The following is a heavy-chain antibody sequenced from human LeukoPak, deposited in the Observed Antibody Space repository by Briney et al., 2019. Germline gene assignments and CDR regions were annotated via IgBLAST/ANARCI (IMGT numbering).Heavy chain of an antibody. CDR3: ARVGYSSSWYYENWFDP. CDR2: INTNTGNP. CDR1: GYTFTSYA. Sequence: GASVKVSCKASGYTFTSYAMNWVRQAPGQGLEWMGWINTNTGNPTYAQGFTGRFVFSLDTSVSTAYLQISSLKAEDTAVYYCARVGYSSSWYYENWFDPWGQGTLVTVSS. J-gene: IGHJ5*02. V-gene: IGHV7-4-1*02. D-gene: IGHD6-13*01.